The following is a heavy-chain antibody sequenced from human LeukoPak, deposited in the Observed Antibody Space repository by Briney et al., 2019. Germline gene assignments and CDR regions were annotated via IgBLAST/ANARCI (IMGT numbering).Heavy chain of an antibody. Sequence: GGSLRLSCAASGFTFSGYTMHWVRQAPGKGLEWVAFISSDGRYKSHADSVKGRCTISRDNSKNTLYLQMNSLRPEDAAVYYCARARSIVGVSPFQHWGQGTLVTVSS. V-gene: IGHV3-30*04. CDR3: ARARSIVGVSPFQH. D-gene: IGHD1-26*01. CDR1: GFTFSGYT. J-gene: IGHJ1*01. CDR2: ISSDGRYK.